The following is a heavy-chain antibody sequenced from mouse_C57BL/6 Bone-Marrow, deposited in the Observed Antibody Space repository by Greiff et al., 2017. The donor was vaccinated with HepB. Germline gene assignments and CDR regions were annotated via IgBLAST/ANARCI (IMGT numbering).Heavy chain of an antibody. D-gene: IGHD2-3*01. V-gene: IGHV14-4*01. J-gene: IGHJ2*01. Sequence: EVKLMESGAELVRPGASVKLSCTASGFNIKDDYMHWVKQRPEQGLEWIGWIDPENGDTEYASKFQGKATITADTSSNTAYLQLSSLTSEDTAVYYCTTGGYYPYYFDYWGQGTTLTVSS. CDR1: GFNIKDDY. CDR2: IDPENGDT. CDR3: TTGGYYPYYFDY.